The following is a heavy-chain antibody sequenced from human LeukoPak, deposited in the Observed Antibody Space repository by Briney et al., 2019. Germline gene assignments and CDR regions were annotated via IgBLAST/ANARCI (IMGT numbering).Heavy chain of an antibody. V-gene: IGHV4-31*03. Sequence: SEALSLTCTVSGGSINSGGYYWSWIRQHPGKGLEWIGYIYYSGSTYYNPSLKSRITISLDTSKNQFSLKLSSVTAADTAVYYCARVRRDGYNFDYWGQGTLVTVSS. CDR2: IYYSGST. D-gene: IGHD5-24*01. CDR3: ARVRRDGYNFDY. CDR1: GGSINSGGYY. J-gene: IGHJ4*02.